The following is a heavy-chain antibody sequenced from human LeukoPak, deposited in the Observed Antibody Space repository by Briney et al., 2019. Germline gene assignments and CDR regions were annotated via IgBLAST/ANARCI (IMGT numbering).Heavy chain of an antibody. V-gene: IGHV1-46*01. Sequence: GASVKVCCKASGYTFTGYYMHWVRQAPGQGLEWMGIINPSGGRTSYVQKFQGRVTMTRDMSTSTVYMELSSLRSEDTAVYYCARDLLSYDSTTHDAFDIWGRGTMVTVSS. CDR1: GYTFTGYY. CDR3: ARDLLSYDSTTHDAFDI. J-gene: IGHJ3*02. CDR2: INPSGGRT. D-gene: IGHD3-22*01.